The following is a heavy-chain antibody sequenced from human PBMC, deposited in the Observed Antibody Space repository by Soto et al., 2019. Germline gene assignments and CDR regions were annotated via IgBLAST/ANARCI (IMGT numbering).Heavy chain of an antibody. CDR2: INPNSGGT. V-gene: IGHV1-2*04. J-gene: IGHJ6*02. D-gene: IGHD3-16*02. Sequence: ASVKVSCKASGYTFTGYYMHWVRQAPGQGLEWMGWINPNSGGTNYAQKFQGWVTMTRDTSISTAYMELSRLRSDDTAVYYCARLPLGHQHYGMDVWGQGTTVTVSS. CDR3: ARLPLGHQHYGMDV. CDR1: GYTFTGYY.